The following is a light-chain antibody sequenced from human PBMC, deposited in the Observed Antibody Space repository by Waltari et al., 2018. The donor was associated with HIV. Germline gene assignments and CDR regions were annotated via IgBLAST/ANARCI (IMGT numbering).Light chain of an antibody. Sequence: SYVLPQPPSVSVAPGQTARITCGGNSVGSKSVHWYQQKSSQAPVLVVYDDSDRPSGIPERFSGSNSGNTATLTISRVEDGDEADYYCQVCVDNSVIFAGGTRLTVL. V-gene: IGLV3-21*02. CDR3: QVCVDNSVI. J-gene: IGLJ2*01. CDR2: DDS. CDR1: SVGSKS.